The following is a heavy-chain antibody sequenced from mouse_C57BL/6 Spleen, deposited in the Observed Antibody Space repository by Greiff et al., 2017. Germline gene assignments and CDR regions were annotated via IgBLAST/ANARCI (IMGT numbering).Heavy chain of an antibody. CDR3: ARITTGGFAY. CDR1: GYTFTSYW. Sequence: QVQLQQPGAELVMPGASVKLSCKASGYTFTSYWMHWVKQRPGQGLEWIGEIDPSDSYTNYNQKFKGKSTLTVDKASSTAYMQLSSLTSEDSAVYDCARITTGGFAYWGQGTLVTVSA. D-gene: IGHD2-4*01. J-gene: IGHJ3*01. V-gene: IGHV1-69*01. CDR2: IDPSDSYT.